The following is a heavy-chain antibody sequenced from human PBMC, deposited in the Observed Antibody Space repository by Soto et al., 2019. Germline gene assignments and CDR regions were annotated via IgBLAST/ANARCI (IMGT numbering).Heavy chain of an antibody. Sequence: SETLSRTCSVSGYSISSAYYWGWVRQPPGEGLEWLGSIHHSGTTYNNPSLKSRVTISVETSKNRFSLKLTSMTAADTAVYYCARDGTYSCSSAFDYWGQGTQVTVSS. CDR1: GYSISSAYY. D-gene: IGHD6-6*01. V-gene: IGHV4-38-2*02. CDR2: IHHSGTT. J-gene: IGHJ4*02. CDR3: ARDGTYSCSSAFDY.